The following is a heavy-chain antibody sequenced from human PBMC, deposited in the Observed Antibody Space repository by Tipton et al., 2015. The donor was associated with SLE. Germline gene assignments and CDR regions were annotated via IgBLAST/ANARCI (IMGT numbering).Heavy chain of an antibody. CDR3: AREDRGLAAAL. CDR2: INHSGST. V-gene: IGHV4-34*01. CDR1: GGSFSGYY. D-gene: IGHD6-13*01. Sequence: TLSLTCAVYGGSFSGYYWSWIRQPPGKGLEWIGEINHSGSTNNNPSLKSRVTISVDTSKNQFSLKLSSVTAADTAVYYCAREDRGLAAALWGQGTLVTVSS. J-gene: IGHJ4*02.